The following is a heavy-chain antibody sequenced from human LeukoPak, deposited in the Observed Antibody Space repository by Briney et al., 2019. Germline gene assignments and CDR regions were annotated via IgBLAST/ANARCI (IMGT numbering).Heavy chain of an antibody. CDR1: GGSISGYY. CDR2: IYYSGST. J-gene: IGHJ5*02. CDR3: ARTHQLLFVNWFDP. D-gene: IGHD2-2*01. V-gene: IGHV4-59*01. Sequence: ASETLSLTSTAPGGSISGYYGGWIRQPPGKGLEWIGYIYYSGSTNYNPSLKSRVTISVDTSKNQFSLKLSSVTAADTAVYYCARTHQLLFVNWFDPWGQGTLVTVSS.